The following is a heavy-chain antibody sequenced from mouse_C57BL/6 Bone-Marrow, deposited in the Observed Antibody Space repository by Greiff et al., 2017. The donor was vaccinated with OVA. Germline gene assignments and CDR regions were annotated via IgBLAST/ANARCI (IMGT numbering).Heavy chain of an antibody. Sequence: EVKVVESGGGLVKPGGSLKLSCAASGFTFSSYAMSWVRQTPEKRLEWVATISDGGSYTYYPDNVKGRFTISRDNAKNNLYLQMSHLKSEDTAMYYCARRFPLNSYDGPLYAMDYWGQGTSVTVSS. CDR1: GFTFSSYA. D-gene: IGHD2-3*01. J-gene: IGHJ4*01. V-gene: IGHV5-4*03. CDR3: ARRFPLNSYDGPLYAMDY. CDR2: ISDGGSYT.